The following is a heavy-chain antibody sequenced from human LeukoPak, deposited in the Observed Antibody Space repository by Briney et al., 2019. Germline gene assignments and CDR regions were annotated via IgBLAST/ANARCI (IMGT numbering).Heavy chain of an antibody. J-gene: IGHJ4*02. CDR3: ARLKPNFLGTFDS. CDR1: GGSISSYD. D-gene: IGHD7-27*01. CDR2: IYTSGST. V-gene: IGHV4-4*09. Sequence: SETLSLTCTVSGGSISSYDWSWIRQPPGKGLEWIGSIYTSGSTYFNPSLTRRVAISMDTSKNQFSLNLTSVTAADTAIFYCARLKPNFLGTFDSWGQGALVTVSS.